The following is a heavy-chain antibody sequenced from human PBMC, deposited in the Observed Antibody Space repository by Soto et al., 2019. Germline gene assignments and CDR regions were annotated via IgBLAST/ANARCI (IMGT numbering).Heavy chain of an antibody. D-gene: IGHD6-19*01. Sequence: QVQLVQSGVEAKKPGASVKVSCKASGYTFTRYSISWVRQAPGQGLEWMGWISAYNGDTNYAQKLQGRVTLTTDTSTSTDYMELRSLRSNDTAIYSCPRAHAGSGWFRFDYWGQGTLVIVSS. CDR1: GYTFTRYS. V-gene: IGHV1-18*01. J-gene: IGHJ4*02. CDR3: PRAHAGSGWFRFDY. CDR2: ISAYNGDT.